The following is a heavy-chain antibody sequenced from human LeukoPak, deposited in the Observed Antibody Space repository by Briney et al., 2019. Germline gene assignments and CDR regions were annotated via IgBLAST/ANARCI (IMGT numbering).Heavy chain of an antibody. V-gene: IGHV3-21*01. CDR2: ISSSSSYI. J-gene: IGHJ3*02. Sequence: GRSLRLSCAASGFTFDDYAMHWVRQAPGKGLEWVSSISSSSSYIYYADSVKGRFTISRDNAKNSLYLQMNSLRAEDTAVYYCARTKLLRYFDWLSTSHDAFDIWGQGTMVTVSS. CDR3: ARTKLLRYFDWLSTSHDAFDI. CDR1: GFTFDDYA. D-gene: IGHD3-9*01.